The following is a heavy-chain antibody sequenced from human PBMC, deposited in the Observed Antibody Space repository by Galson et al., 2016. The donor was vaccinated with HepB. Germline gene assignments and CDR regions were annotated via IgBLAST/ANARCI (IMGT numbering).Heavy chain of an antibody. Sequence: LRLSCAASGFTFSSYAMHWVRQAPGKGLEWVAVISYDGNNKFYADSVKGRFTISRDNSKNTLYLQMNSLRPEDTAVYYCARDFPYSSSSPYYGMDVWGQGTTVTVSS. J-gene: IGHJ6*02. CDR2: ISYDGNNK. CDR1: GFTFSSYA. V-gene: IGHV3-30*04. CDR3: ARDFPYSSSSPYYGMDV. D-gene: IGHD6-6*01.